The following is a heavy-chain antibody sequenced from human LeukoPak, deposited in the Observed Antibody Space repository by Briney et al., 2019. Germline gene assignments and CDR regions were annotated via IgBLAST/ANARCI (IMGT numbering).Heavy chain of an antibody. D-gene: IGHD6-19*01. Sequence: PSETLSLTCAVYGGSFSGYYWSWIRQPPGKGLEWIGEINHSGSTNYNPSLKSRVTISVDRSKNQFSLKLSSVTAADTAVYYCARDSSGWYFDYWGQGTLVTVSS. V-gene: IGHV4-34*01. CDR1: GGSFSGYY. CDR3: ARDSSGWYFDY. J-gene: IGHJ4*02. CDR2: INHSGST.